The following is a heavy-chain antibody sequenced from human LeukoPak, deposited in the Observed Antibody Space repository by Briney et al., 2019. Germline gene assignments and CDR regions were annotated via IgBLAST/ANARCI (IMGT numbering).Heavy chain of an antibody. D-gene: IGHD3-3*01. J-gene: IGHJ6*02. CDR1: GFTFSSYG. CDR2: ISYDGSNK. Sequence: GGSLRLSCAASGFTFSSYGMHWVRQAPGKGLEWVAIISYDGSNKYYADSVKGRFTISRENSKNTLYLQMNSLRAEDTAVYYCAKDFWVWTTPFSGSGYGMDVWGQGTTVTVSS. V-gene: IGHV3-30*18. CDR3: AKDFWVWTTPFSGSGYGMDV.